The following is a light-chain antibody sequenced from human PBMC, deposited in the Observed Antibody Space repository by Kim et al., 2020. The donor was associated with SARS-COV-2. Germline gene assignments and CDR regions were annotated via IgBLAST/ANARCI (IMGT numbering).Light chain of an antibody. V-gene: IGKV3-15*01. J-gene: IGKJ4*01. CDR3: QQYSKWPLT. CDR2: GGS. Sequence: EIVMTQSPATLSVSPGEGATLSCRASQSISNYLVWYQQKPGRAPRLLIYGGSTRTTVIPARFSGSGSGTEFTLTISSLQSEDFAIYYCQQYSKWPLTFGGGTKVDIK. CDR1: QSISNY.